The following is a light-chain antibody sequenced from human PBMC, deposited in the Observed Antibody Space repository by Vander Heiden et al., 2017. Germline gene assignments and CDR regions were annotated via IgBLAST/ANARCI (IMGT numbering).Light chain of an antibody. CDR1: SSDVGGYNY. CDR3: SSYASSSTLL. V-gene: IGLV2-14*01. CDR2: EVS. Sequence: QSALTQPASVSGSPGQSITISCTGPSSDVGGYNYVSWYQQHPGKAPKLIIYEVSKRPAGVSNRFSGSKSGNTASLTSSGLQAEDEADYYCSSYASSSTLLFGGGTKLTVL. J-gene: IGLJ2*01.